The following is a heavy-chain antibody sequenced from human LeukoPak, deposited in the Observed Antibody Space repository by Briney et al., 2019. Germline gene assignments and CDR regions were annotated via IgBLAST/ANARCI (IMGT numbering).Heavy chain of an antibody. CDR3: AKDRVRFSSRVDAFDI. V-gene: IGHV3-23*01. Sequence: GGSLRLSCAASGFTFSSCAMSWVRQAPGKGLEWVSAIVGSGSSTYYADSVKGRFTISRDNSKNTLYLQMNSLRAEDTAVYYRAKDRVRFSSRVDAFDIWGRGTMVTVSS. CDR2: IVGSGSST. J-gene: IGHJ3*02. D-gene: IGHD6-13*01. CDR1: GFTFSSCA.